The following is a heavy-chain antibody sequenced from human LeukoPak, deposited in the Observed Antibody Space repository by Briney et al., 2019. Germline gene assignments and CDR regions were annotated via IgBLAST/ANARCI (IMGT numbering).Heavy chain of an antibody. Sequence: SETLSLTCAVYGGSFSGYYWSWIRQPPGKGLEWIGEINHSGSTNYNPSLKSRVTISVDPPKNQFSLKLSSVPAADTAVYYCARGHRTVVGAGDYWGQGTLVTVSS. J-gene: IGHJ4*02. CDR3: ARGHRTVVGAGDY. CDR2: INHSGST. CDR1: GGSFSGYY. D-gene: IGHD2-15*01. V-gene: IGHV4-34*01.